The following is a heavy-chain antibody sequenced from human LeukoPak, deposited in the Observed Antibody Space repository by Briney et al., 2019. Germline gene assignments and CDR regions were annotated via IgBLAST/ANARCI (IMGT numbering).Heavy chain of an antibody. CDR1: GGSFSGYY. CDR3: ARGTRWLQLNY. Sequence: SETLSLTCAVYGGSFSGYYWSWIRQPPGKGLEWIGEINHSGSTNYNPSLKSRVTISVDTSKNQFSLKLSSVTAADTAVYYCARGTRWLQLNYWGQGTLVTVSS. V-gene: IGHV4-34*01. CDR2: INHSGST. J-gene: IGHJ4*02. D-gene: IGHD5-24*01.